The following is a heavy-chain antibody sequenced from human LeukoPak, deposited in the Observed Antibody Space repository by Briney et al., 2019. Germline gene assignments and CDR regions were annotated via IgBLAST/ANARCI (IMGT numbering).Heavy chain of an antibody. D-gene: IGHD3-16*02. CDR1: GLIFSNCW. J-gene: IGHJ3*01. CDR2: IKSEVDGATR. V-gene: IGHV3-15*01. CDR3: TTDIPFTSGGAIAY. Sequence: GGSLRLSCAASGLIFSNCWMTWVRQAPGKGLEWVGRIKSEVDGATRDYAAPVRGRFTLSRDDSRNTLYLQMNSLKTEDTAFYYCTTDIPFTSGGAIAYWGQGTMVTVSS.